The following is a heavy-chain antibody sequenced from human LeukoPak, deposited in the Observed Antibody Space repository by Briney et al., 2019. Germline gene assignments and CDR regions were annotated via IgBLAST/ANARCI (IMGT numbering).Heavy chain of an antibody. Sequence: PGGSLRLSCAASGFTFDDYAMRWVRQAPGKGLEWVSGISWNSGSIGYADSVKGRFTISRDNAMNSLYLQMNSLRAEDTALYYCAKDTRMGDYWGQGTLVTVSS. CDR1: GFTFDDYA. CDR2: ISWNSGSI. V-gene: IGHV3-9*01. CDR3: AKDTRMGDY. J-gene: IGHJ4*02.